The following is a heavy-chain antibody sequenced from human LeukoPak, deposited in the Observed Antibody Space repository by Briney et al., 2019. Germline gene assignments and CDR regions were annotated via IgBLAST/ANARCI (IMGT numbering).Heavy chain of an antibody. V-gene: IGHV3-23*01. CDR2: ISASGGSTYT. CDR3: ATLGKDY. Sequence: PGESLRLSCAASGFIFSSYAMSWVRQAPGKGLEWVSAISASGGSTYTYYAGSVKGRFTISRDNSKNTLYLQMNSLRAEDTAIYYCATLGKDYWGQGTLVTVSS. CDR1: GFIFSSYA. D-gene: IGHD1-14*01. J-gene: IGHJ4*02.